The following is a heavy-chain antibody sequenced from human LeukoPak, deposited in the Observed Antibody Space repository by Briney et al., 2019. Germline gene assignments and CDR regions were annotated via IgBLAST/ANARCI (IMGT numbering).Heavy chain of an antibody. CDR3: ARDRDCSSTSCYSYMDV. J-gene: IGHJ6*03. D-gene: IGHD2-2*01. Sequence: GGSLRLSCAASGFTFSSYGMHWVRQAPGKGLEWVAVIWYDGSNKYYADSVKGRFTISRDNSKNTLYLQMNSLRAEDTAVYYCARDRDCSSTSCYSYMDVWGKGTTVTVSS. V-gene: IGHV3-33*01. CDR1: GFTFSSYG. CDR2: IWYDGSNK.